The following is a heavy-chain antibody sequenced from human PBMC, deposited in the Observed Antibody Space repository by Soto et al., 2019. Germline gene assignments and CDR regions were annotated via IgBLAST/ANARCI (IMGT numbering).Heavy chain of an antibody. J-gene: IGHJ6*02. D-gene: IGHD1-1*01. Sequence: SETLSLTCAVSSGSIDNVYWWSWVRQSPGKGLEWIGETSHDGVTNYNPSLEGRVTISIDKSKNQFYLDLNSVTAADTAVYYCARDDHNFLYGMDVWGQGTTVTVSS. CDR1: SGSIDNVYW. CDR2: TSHDGVT. V-gene: IGHV4-4*02. CDR3: ARDDHNFLYGMDV.